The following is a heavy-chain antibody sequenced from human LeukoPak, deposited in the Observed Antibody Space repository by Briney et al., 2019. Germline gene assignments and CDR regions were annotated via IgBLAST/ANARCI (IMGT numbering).Heavy chain of an antibody. CDR3: ARDPGTITTFYYYYYMDV. Sequence: GGSLRLSCAASGFTFSSYWMHWVRQAPGKGLVWVSRINTDGSNTSYADSVKGRFTISRDNAKNTLYLQMNSLRAEDTAVYYCARDPGTITTFYYYYYMDVWGKGTTVTVSS. CDR2: INTDGSNT. CDR1: GFTFSSYW. D-gene: IGHD4-11*01. V-gene: IGHV3-74*01. J-gene: IGHJ6*03.